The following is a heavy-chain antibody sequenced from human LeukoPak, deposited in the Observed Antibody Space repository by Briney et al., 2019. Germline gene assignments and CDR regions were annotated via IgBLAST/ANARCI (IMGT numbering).Heavy chain of an antibody. J-gene: IGHJ5*02. CDR3: ASISTKYSSGWYAAWFDP. CDR2: IYYSGST. Sequence: SETLSLTCTVSGGSVSSGSYYWSWIRQPPGKGLEWIGYIYYSGSTNYNPSLKSRVTISVDTPKNQFSLKLSSVTAADTAVYYCASISTKYSSGWYAAWFDPWGQGTLVTVSS. CDR1: GGSVSSGSYY. V-gene: IGHV4-61*01. D-gene: IGHD6-19*01.